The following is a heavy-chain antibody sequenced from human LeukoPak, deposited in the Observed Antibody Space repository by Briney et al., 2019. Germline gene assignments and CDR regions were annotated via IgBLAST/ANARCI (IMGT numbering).Heavy chain of an antibody. CDR2: INANSGGT. D-gene: IGHD3-22*01. V-gene: IGHV1-2*02. CDR1: GYTFTGYY. Sequence: ASVKVSCKASGYTFTGYYMHWVRQAPGQWLEWMGWINANSGGTNYAQRFQGRVTMTRDTSISTAYMELSRLRSDDTAVYYCARDHYYDSSGYYPHDAFDIWGQGTMVTVSS. CDR3: ARDHYYDSSGYYPHDAFDI. J-gene: IGHJ3*02.